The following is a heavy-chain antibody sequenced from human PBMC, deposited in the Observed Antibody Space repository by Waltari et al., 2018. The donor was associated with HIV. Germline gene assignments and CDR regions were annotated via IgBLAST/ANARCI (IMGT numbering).Heavy chain of an antibody. J-gene: IGHJ4*02. CDR2: INSDGSST. CDR3: ATFPINDHSNKRLGY. V-gene: IGHV3-74*01. D-gene: IGHD4-4*01. Sequence: EVQLVESGGGLVQPGGSLRLSCAAPGFTFSSYWIHWVRPAPGKGLVWVSRINSDGSSTTYADSVKGRFTISRDNAKNTLYLQMNSLRDEDTAVYYCATFPINDHSNKRLGYWGQGTLVTVSS. CDR1: GFTFSSYW.